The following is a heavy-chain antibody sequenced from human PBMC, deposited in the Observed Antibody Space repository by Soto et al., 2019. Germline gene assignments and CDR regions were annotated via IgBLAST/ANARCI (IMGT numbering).Heavy chain of an antibody. V-gene: IGHV1-2*02. CDR2: NSPKSGGA. CDR3: ARGHRGLPRQLDS. CDR1: GYTFTDYY. D-gene: IGHD6-25*01. Sequence: ASMRVACNAGGYTFTDYYIQRVRQAQGQGLHYISWNSPKSGGAAYAKKFLGRVTMTRDTSVNLAFMHLSSLKSDEKAVYCGARGHRGLPRQLDSWGQGTLVTVSS. J-gene: IGHJ5*01.